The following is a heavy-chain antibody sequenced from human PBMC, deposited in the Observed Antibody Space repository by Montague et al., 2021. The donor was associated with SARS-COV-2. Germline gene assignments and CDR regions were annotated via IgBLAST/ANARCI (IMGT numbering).Heavy chain of an antibody. CDR2: IDWDDDK. CDR1: GFSLSTSGMC. CDR3: ARISAWYSSGWSAFDY. J-gene: IGHJ4*02. V-gene: IGHV2-70*01. Sequence: PALVKPTQTLTLTCTFSGFSLSTSGMCVSWIRQPPGKALEWLALIDWDDDKYYSTSLKTRLTISKDTSKNQVVLTMPNMDPVDTATYYCARISAWYSSGWSAFDYWGQGTLVTVSS. D-gene: IGHD6-19*01.